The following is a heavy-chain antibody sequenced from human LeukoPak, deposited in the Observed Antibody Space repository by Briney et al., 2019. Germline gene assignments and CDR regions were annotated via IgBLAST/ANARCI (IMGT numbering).Heavy chain of an antibody. V-gene: IGHV3-7*01. CDR3: ARDWSSTTGMDV. CDR1: GFIFRDYW. CDR2: ISQDAGAT. D-gene: IGHD2-2*01. J-gene: IGHJ6*04. Sequence: PGGSLRLSCATSGFIFRDYWMSWVRQVPGKGLEWVASISQDAGATTYLDSVKGRFTISRDNAKNSLYLQLNSLRADDTAVYYCARDWSSTTGMDVWGKGTTVTVSS.